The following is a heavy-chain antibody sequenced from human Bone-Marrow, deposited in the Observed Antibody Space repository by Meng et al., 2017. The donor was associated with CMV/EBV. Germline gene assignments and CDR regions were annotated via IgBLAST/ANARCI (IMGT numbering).Heavy chain of an antibody. CDR1: GFTFSSHI. CDR2: ISSRSTYI. CDR3: ARLRRIQLRSNGMDV. D-gene: IGHD5-18*01. Sequence: LTCAASGFTFSSHIMNWVRQAPGKGLEWVSSISSRSTYISYTDSVKGRFTVSRDNAKNSLYLQMNSLRAEDTAVYYCARLRRIQLRSNGMDVWGQGTTVTVSS. V-gene: IGHV3-21*01. J-gene: IGHJ6*02.